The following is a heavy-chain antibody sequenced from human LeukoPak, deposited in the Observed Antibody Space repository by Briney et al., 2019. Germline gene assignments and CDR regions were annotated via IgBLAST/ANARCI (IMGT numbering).Heavy chain of an antibody. CDR2: IYYSGSA. J-gene: IGHJ4*02. CDR1: GGSISSSTYY. V-gene: IGHV4-61*01. Sequence: PSETLSLTCTVSGGSISSSTYYWSWIRQPPGKGLEWIGYIYYSGSANYNPSLKSRVTISVDTSKNQFSLKLSSVTAADTAVYYCAGRWEHYYDSSGYYYEVWGQGTLVTVSS. CDR3: AGRWEHYYDSSGYYYEV. D-gene: IGHD3-22*01.